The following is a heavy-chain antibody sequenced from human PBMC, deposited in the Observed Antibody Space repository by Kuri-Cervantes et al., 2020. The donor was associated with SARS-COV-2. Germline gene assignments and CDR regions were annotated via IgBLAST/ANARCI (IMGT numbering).Heavy chain of an antibody. V-gene: IGHV3-21*01. CDR1: GFTFGDYA. CDR2: ISSSSSYI. CDR3: ARESLLFDY. Sequence: GGSLRLSCTASGFTFGDYAMSWVRQAPGKGLEWVSSISSSSSYIYYADSVKGRFTISRDNSKNTLYLQMNSLRAEDTAVYYCARESLLFDYWGQGTLVTVSS. J-gene: IGHJ4*02.